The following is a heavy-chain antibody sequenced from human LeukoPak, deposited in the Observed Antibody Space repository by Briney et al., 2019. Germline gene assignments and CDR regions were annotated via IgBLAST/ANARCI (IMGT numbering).Heavy chain of an antibody. CDR2: ISSSGSTI. CDR3: ARVAVAGPIDY. D-gene: IGHD6-19*01. Sequence: GSLRLSCAASGFTFSSYEINWVRQAPGKGLEWVSYISSSGSTIYYADSVKGRFTISRDNAKNSLYLQMNSLRAEDTAVYYCARVAVAGPIDYWGQGTLVTVSP. V-gene: IGHV3-48*03. J-gene: IGHJ4*02. CDR1: GFTFSSYE.